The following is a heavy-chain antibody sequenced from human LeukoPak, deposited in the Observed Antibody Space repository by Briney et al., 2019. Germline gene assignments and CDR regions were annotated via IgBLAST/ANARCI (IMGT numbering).Heavy chain of an antibody. J-gene: IGHJ4*02. CDR1: EFTLSDYV. Sequence: PGGSLRLSCAASEFTLSDYVMHWVRQPPGKGLEWVALMLYDGNKSYADSLKGRFTISRDNAQNSLYLQMNSLRAEDTAVYYCARGLSVYARTLYYFDSWGQGTLVTVSS. CDR2: MLYDGNK. D-gene: IGHD2-8*01. CDR3: ARGLSVYARTLYYFDS. V-gene: IGHV3-30*04.